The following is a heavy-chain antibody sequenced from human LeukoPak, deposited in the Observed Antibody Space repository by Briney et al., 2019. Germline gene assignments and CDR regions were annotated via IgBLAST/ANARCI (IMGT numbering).Heavy chain of an antibody. D-gene: IGHD2-2*01. Sequence: GRSLKLSCAASGFTFSSYGMHWVRQAPGKGLEWVAVLSSGGHVNYYADSVKGRFTISRDNSKNTLYLQMNSLRAEDTAVYYCARDQGRSSTSCYGRYWGQGTLVTVSS. CDR1: GFTFSSYG. J-gene: IGHJ4*02. CDR2: LSSGGHVN. CDR3: ARDQGRSSTSCYGRY. V-gene: IGHV3-30*03.